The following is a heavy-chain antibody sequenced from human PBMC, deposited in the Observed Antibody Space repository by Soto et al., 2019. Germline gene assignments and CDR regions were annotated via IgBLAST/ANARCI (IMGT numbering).Heavy chain of an antibody. D-gene: IGHD3-22*01. V-gene: IGHV3-23*01. Sequence: GGSLRLSCAASGFTFSSYAMSWVRQAPGKGLEWVSAISGSGGSTYYADSVKGRFTISRDNSKNTLYLQMNSLRAEDTAVYYCAKSPSPHRYYYDSSGYYFIQHWGQGTLVTVSS. CDR1: GFTFSSYA. CDR2: ISGSGGST. J-gene: IGHJ1*01. CDR3: AKSPSPHRYYYDSSGYYFIQH.